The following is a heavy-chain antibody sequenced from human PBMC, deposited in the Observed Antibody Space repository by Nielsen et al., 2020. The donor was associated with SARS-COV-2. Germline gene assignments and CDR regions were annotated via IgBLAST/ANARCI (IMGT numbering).Heavy chain of an antibody. Sequence: GESLKISCAASGFTFSSYGKHWVRQAPGKGLEWVAVISYDGSNKYYADSVKGRFTISRDNSKNTLYLQMNSLRAEDTAVYYCAKRYYDILTGYWGNFDYWGQGTLVTVSS. J-gene: IGHJ4*02. V-gene: IGHV3-33*05. CDR1: GFTFSSYG. CDR3: AKRYYDILTGYWGNFDY. CDR2: ISYDGSNK. D-gene: IGHD3-9*01.